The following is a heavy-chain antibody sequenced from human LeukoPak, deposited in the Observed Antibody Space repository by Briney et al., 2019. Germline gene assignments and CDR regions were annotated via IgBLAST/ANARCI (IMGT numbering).Heavy chain of an antibody. Sequence: SVKVSCKASGGTFSSYAISWVRQAPGQGLEWMGGIIPIFGTANYAQKFQGRVTITADESTSTAYMELSSLRTEDTAVYYCARDMSGSYRFGAFDIWGQGTMVTVSS. V-gene: IGHV1-69*13. CDR1: GGTFSSYA. CDR3: ARDMSGSYRFGAFDI. J-gene: IGHJ3*02. D-gene: IGHD1-26*01. CDR2: IIPIFGTA.